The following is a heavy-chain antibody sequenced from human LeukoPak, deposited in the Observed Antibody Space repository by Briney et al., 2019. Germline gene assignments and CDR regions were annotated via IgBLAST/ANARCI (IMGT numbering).Heavy chain of an antibody. J-gene: IGHJ5*02. CDR1: GFTVSSNY. V-gene: IGHV3-74*01. CDR3: TKSDWFDP. CDR2: IKNDGSIT. D-gene: IGHD3-3*01. Sequence: PGGSLRLSCAASGFTVSSNYMSWVRQAPGKGLVWLSRIKNDGSITSYADSVKGRFTISRDNAKNTLYLQMNSLRVEDTAVYYCTKSDWFDPWGQGTLVTVSS.